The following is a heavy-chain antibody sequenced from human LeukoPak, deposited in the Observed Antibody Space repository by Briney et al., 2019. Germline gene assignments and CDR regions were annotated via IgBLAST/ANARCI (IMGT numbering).Heavy chain of an antibody. V-gene: IGHV3-7*03. D-gene: IGHD3-3*01. Sequence: GGSLRLSCAASGFTLSSYWMSWVRQAPGKGREWVAIIKEDGTEKYYVDSVKGRFTISRDNAKNSLYLQMNSLRAEDTAVYYCARYTYDSFDYWGQGTLVTVSS. CDR2: IKEDGTEK. J-gene: IGHJ4*02. CDR3: ARYTYDSFDY. CDR1: GFTLSSYW.